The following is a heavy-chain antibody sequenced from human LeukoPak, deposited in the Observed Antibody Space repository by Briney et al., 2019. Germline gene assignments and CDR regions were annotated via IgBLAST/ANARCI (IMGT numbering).Heavy chain of an antibody. CDR3: ARAYSGSFPFDY. Sequence: PSETLSLTCTVSGGSISNYYWTCIRQPPGKGLEWIGYIYYSGSTNYNPSLKSRVTISVDTSKNQFSLNLTSVTAADTAVYYCARAYSGSFPFDYRGQGTLVTVSS. CDR2: IYYSGST. J-gene: IGHJ4*02. V-gene: IGHV4-59*01. CDR1: GGSISNYY. D-gene: IGHD6-6*01.